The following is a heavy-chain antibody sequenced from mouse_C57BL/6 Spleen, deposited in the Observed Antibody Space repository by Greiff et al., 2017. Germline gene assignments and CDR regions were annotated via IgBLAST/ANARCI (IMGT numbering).Heavy chain of an antibody. D-gene: IGHD1-1*01. Sequence: EVQRVESGGGLVKPGGSLKLSCAASGFTFSDYGMHWVRQAPEKGLEWVAYISSGSSTIYYADTVKGRFTISRDNAKNTLFLQMTSLRSEDTAMYYCARGGYYGSSLRAMDYWGQGTSVTVSS. CDR1: GFTFSDYG. CDR2: ISSGSSTI. J-gene: IGHJ4*01. CDR3: ARGGYYGSSLRAMDY. V-gene: IGHV5-17*01.